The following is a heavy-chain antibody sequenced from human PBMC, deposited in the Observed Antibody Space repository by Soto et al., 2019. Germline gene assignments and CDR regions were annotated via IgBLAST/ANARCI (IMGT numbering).Heavy chain of an antibody. V-gene: IGHV3-30*18. Sequence: QVRLVESGGGVVQPGTSLRLSCAASGFTFTSYGMHWVRQAPGKGLEWVAVISYDGRYKYYGDSVKGRFTISRDNSKNTLDLQMNSLRAGDTAVYFCAKGGRTSSSWYGEGMDYWGQGTLVTVSS. CDR2: ISYDGRYK. CDR3: AKGGRTSSSWYGEGMDY. J-gene: IGHJ4*02. D-gene: IGHD6-13*01. CDR1: GFTFTSYG.